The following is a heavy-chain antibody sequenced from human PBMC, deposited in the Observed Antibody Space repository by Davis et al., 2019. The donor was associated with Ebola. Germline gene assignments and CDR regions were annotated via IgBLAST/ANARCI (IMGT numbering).Heavy chain of an antibody. CDR3: TRLLRSSSSSL. J-gene: IGHJ4*02. V-gene: IGHV3-48*04. Sequence: PGGSLRLSCAASGFTFSTYSMSWIRQAPGKGLEWVSYISFSGSVIYYADSVKGRFTISRDNAKNSLYLQLNNLRSEDTAVYHCTRLLRSSSSSLWGQGTLVTVSS. CDR1: GFTFSTYS. CDR2: ISFSGSVI. D-gene: IGHD6-13*01.